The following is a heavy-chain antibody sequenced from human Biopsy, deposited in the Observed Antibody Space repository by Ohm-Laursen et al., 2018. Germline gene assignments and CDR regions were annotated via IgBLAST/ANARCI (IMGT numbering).Heavy chain of an antibody. D-gene: IGHD2-8*01. CDR3: AKSAYCTIKCHSFDP. V-gene: IGHV3-9*01. CDR2: IFRNSGNI. Sequence: SLRLSCAASGFTFDDYAMHWVRQAPGKGLEWVSGIFRNSGNIDYAASVKGRFTISRDNAKNSLFLHMNSLRAEYTAVYYCAKSAYCTIKCHSFDPWGQGTLVTASS. CDR1: GFTFDDYA. J-gene: IGHJ5*02.